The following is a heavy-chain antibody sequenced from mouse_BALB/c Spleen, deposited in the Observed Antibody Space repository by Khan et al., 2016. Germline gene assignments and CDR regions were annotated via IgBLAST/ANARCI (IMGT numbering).Heavy chain of an antibody. CDR1: GYTFSRYW. CDR2: IYPGSDSP. CDR3: ARLGPEDYFDY. Sequence: QVQLQQSGAELVKPGTSVKMSCKASGYTFSRYWMHWVKQRPGQGLEWIGDIYPGSDSPNHNEKFKSKATLTVDTSSSTAYMQLSSLTSEDSAFYYYARLGPEDYFDYWGQGTTLTVSS. V-gene: IGHV1-55*01. J-gene: IGHJ2*01. D-gene: IGHD4-1*01.